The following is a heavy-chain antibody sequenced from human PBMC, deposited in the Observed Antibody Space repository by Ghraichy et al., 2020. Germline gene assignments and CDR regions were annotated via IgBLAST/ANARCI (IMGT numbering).Heavy chain of an antibody. CDR3: ARGFPAYYYGSGSTYYFDY. J-gene: IGHJ4*02. V-gene: IGHV4-59*01. CDR1: GGSISSYY. Sequence: SETLYLTCTVSGGSISSYYWSWIRQPPGKGLEWIGYIYYSGSTNYNPSLKSRVTISVDTSKNQFSLKLSSVTAADTAVYYCARGFPAYYYGSGSTYYFDYWGQGTLVTVSS. CDR2: IYYSGST. D-gene: IGHD3-10*01.